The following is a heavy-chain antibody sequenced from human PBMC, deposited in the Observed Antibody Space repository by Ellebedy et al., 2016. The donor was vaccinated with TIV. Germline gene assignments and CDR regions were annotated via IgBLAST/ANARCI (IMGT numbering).Heavy chain of an antibody. CDR3: ARRSLAFDP. J-gene: IGHJ5*02. CDR2: IWFDGSNQ. V-gene: IGHV3-33*01. CDR1: GIPFSSSG. Sequence: PGGSLRLSCAASGIPFSSSGMHWVRQAPGKGLEWVAMIWFDGSNQYYADSVKGRSTISRDNSQNTVDLHMSSLRSEDTAVYYCARRSLAFDPWGQGTLVTVSS. D-gene: IGHD3-10*01.